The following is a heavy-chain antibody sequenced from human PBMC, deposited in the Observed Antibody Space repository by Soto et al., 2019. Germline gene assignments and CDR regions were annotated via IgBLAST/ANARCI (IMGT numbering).Heavy chain of an antibody. CDR3: ARETPSTTAAYFYSGLDV. V-gene: IGHV1-69*01. CDR1: GGTFRSYF. CDR2: ISPVFGTT. D-gene: IGHD2-2*01. J-gene: IGHJ6*02. Sequence: QVQLVQSGAEVKKAGSSVKVSCKTSGGTFRSYFINWVRQAPGQGLEWVGGISPVFGTTYYADKFQGRVPITADESTTRVYMVLSSLSSDDTAVYYCARETPSTTAAYFYSGLDVWGQGTTVTV.